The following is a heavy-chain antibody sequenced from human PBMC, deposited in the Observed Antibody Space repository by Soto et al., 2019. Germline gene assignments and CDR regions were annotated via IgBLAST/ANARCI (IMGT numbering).Heavy chain of an antibody. J-gene: IGHJ4*02. V-gene: IGHV3-48*04. D-gene: IGHD2-2*01. Sequence: EVQLLESGGGLVQPGGSLRLSCAASGFPFSTSAMNWVRQAPGKGLEWVSYISSSGSTIYYADSVKGRFTISRDNAKNSLYLQMNSLRAEDTAVYYCARESRRGVVVPAAIPFDYWGQGTLVTVSS. CDR2: ISSSGSTI. CDR3: ARESRRGVVVPAAIPFDY. CDR1: GFPFSTSA.